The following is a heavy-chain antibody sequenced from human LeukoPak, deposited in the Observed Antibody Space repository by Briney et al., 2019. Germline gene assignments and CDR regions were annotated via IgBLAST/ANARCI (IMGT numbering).Heavy chain of an antibody. J-gene: IGHJ5*02. D-gene: IGHD6-6*01. Sequence: ASVNVSCKASGYTFTSYYMHWVRQAPGPGLEWMGIINPSGGSTSYPQKFHGRVTMTTDESTSTAYMELSSLRSEDTAVYYCARAPSPYSSSSLNWFDPWGQGTLVTVSS. CDR1: GYTFTSYY. CDR3: ARAPSPYSSSSLNWFDP. V-gene: IGHV1-46*01. CDR2: INPSGGST.